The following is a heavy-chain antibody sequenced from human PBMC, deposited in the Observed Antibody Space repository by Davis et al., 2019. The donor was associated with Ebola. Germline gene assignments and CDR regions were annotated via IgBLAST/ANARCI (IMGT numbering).Heavy chain of an antibody. CDR3: AREGSGLYFDY. CDR1: GFTSGSYW. D-gene: IGHD3-10*01. J-gene: IGHJ4*02. V-gene: IGHV3-74*03. CDR2: ITGDGSST. Sequence: PGGSLRLSCIDSGFTSGSYWMHWVRQAPGEGLGWVSRITGDGSSTAYADSVKGRFTISRDNAKKTLYLQMDSLRTDDTGVYYCAREGSGLYFDYWGQGALVTVSS.